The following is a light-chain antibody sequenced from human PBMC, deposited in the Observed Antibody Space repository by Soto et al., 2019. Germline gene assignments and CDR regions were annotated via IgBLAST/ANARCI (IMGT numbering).Light chain of an antibody. J-gene: IGKJ4*01. CDR3: QQASSFPPS. CDR1: HGIGSW. CDR2: TAS. V-gene: IGKV1-12*01. Sequence: DIQMTQSPSSVSASVGDGVTITCRASHGIGSWLAWYQQKPGKAPNLLIYTASSLQSGVPSRFSGSGSGTDFTLTISSLQPEDFATYYCQQASSFPPSFGGGTKVEIK.